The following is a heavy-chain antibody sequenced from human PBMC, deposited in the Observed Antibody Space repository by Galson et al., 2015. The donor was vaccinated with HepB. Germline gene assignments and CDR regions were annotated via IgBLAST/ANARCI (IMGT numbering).Heavy chain of an antibody. Sequence: SLRLSCAVSGFIVSSTTMTWVRQAPGKGLEWVSVIDSDDSRYCSDSVKGRFTIARDNSNNTLYLQMNSLGAEDTAVYYCARGYGGRALPAVEYWGQGTLVTVFS. V-gene: IGHV3-53*01. J-gene: IGHJ4*02. D-gene: IGHD3-16*01. CDR2: IDSDDSR. CDR1: GFIVSSTT. CDR3: ARGYGGRALPAVEY.